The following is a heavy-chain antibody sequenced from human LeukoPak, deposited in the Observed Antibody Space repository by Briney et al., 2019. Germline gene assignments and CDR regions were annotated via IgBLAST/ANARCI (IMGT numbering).Heavy chain of an antibody. Sequence: PGGSLRLSCAASGFMFSSYWMSWVRQAPGKGLEWMGIIYPGDSDTRYSPSFQGQVTISADKSISTAYLQWSSLKASDTAMYYCARRSGLAEQFDYWGQGTLVTVSS. J-gene: IGHJ4*02. CDR2: IYPGDSDT. V-gene: IGHV5-51*01. CDR1: GFMFSSYW. D-gene: IGHD3-10*01. CDR3: ARRSGLAEQFDY.